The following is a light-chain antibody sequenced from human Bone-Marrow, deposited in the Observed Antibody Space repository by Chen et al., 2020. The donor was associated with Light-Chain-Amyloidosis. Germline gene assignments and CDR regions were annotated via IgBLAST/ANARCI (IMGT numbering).Light chain of an antibody. J-gene: IGKJ2*01. Sequence: DIVMTQSPDSLAVSLGGRAAINCKSSQSVFYSSNDKDYLAWYQQKPGQPPKLLIYWASTRESGVPDRIIGSGSGTDFTLTISSLQAEDVAVYYCQQYYSTPYTFGQGTKLEIK. CDR1: QSVFYSSNDKDY. V-gene: IGKV4-1*01. CDR2: WAS. CDR3: QQYYSTPYT.